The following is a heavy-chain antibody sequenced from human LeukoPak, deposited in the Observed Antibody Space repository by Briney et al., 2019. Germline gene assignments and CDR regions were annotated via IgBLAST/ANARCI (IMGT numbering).Heavy chain of an antibody. D-gene: IGHD3-22*01. CDR2: IRYDGSNK. J-gene: IGHJ4*02. CDR3: AKDRDPYYYDSSGYPFDY. V-gene: IGHV3-30*02. Sequence: GGSLRLSCAASGFTFSSYGMHWVRQAPGKGLEWVAFIRYDGSNKYYADSVKGRFTISRDNSENTLYLQMNSLRAEDTAVYYCAKDRDPYYYDSSGYPFDYWGQGTLVTVSS. CDR1: GFTFSSYG.